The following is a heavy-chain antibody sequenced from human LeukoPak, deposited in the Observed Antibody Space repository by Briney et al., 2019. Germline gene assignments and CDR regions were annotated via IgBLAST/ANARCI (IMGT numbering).Heavy chain of an antibody. CDR3: ASERLGVIVPIN. CDR1: GYTFTGYY. D-gene: IGHD3-16*02. Sequence: ASVKVSCKASGYTFTGYYMHWVRQAPGQGLEWMGRINRNSGGTNYAQKFQGRVTMTRDTSISQAYMELRRLRSDDTAVYYCASERLGVIVPINWGQGTLVTVSS. J-gene: IGHJ4*02. V-gene: IGHV1-2*06. CDR2: INRNSGGT.